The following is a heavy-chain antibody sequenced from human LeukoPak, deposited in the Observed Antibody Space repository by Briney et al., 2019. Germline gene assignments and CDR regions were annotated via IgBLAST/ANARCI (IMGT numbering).Heavy chain of an antibody. D-gene: IGHD6-13*01. CDR1: GFTFSENN. CDR3: ARAMFRQLVTDY. Sequence: GGSLRLSCAASGFTFSENNVHWVRQAPGKGLEWVALLSNDGNNYAYADSVKGRFTLSGDNSKNTLYLQMNSLRAEDTAVYYCARAMFRQLVTDYWGQGTLVTVSS. V-gene: IGHV3-30-3*01. CDR2: LSNDGNNY. J-gene: IGHJ4*02.